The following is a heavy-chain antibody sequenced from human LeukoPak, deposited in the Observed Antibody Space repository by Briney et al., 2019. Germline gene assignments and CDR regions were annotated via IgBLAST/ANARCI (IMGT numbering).Heavy chain of an antibody. V-gene: IGHV4-39*07. D-gene: IGHD3-16*01. Sequence: KPSETLSLTCTVSGGSISSSSYYWGWIRQPPGKGLEWIGEIYHSGNTNYNPSLKSRVTISVDNSKNQFSLKLSSVTAADTAVYFCARVGDGGGPGFFDLGGRGPLVTVSS. CDR2: IYHSGNT. CDR1: GGSISSSSYY. CDR3: ARVGDGGGPGFFDL. J-gene: IGHJ4*02.